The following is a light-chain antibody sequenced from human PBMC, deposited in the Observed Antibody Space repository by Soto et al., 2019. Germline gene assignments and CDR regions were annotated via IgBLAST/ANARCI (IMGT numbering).Light chain of an antibody. CDR2: DDS. V-gene: IGLV3-21*02. J-gene: IGLJ3*02. CDR1: NMGSKS. CDR3: QVWDGSIDHRVV. Sequence: SYELTQPPSVSVAPGQTARITCGGNNMGSKSVHWYQQKPGQAPVLVVYDDSDRPSGIPERFSGSNSGNTATLTISRVEAGDEADYYCQVWDGSIDHRVVFGGGTKVTVL.